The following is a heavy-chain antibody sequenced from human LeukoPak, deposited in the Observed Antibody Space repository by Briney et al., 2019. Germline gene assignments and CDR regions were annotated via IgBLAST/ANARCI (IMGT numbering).Heavy chain of an antibody. CDR3: ARAEDFWSGYFMYYFDY. V-gene: IGHV3-30-3*01. D-gene: IGHD3-3*01. CDR2: ISYDGSNK. J-gene: IGHJ4*02. CDR1: GFTFSSYA. Sequence: PGGSLRLSCAASGFTFSSYAMHWVRQAPGKGLEWVAVISYDGSNKYYADSVKGRLTISRDNSKNTLYLQMNSLRAEDTAVYYCARAEDFWSGYFMYYFDYWGQGTLVTVSS.